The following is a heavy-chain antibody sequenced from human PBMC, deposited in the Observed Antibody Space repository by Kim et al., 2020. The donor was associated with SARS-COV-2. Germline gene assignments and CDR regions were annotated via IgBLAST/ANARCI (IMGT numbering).Heavy chain of an antibody. CDR2: IYYRGST. Sequence: SETLSLTCTVSGGSISSSSYYWGWIRQPPGKGLEWIGSIYYRGSTYYNPSLKSRVTISVDTSKNQFSLKLSSVTAADTAVYYCAREHIVVVPAAINWFDPWGQGTLVTVSS. CDR1: GGSISSSSYY. J-gene: IGHJ5*02. CDR3: AREHIVVVPAAINWFDP. V-gene: IGHV4-39*07. D-gene: IGHD2-2*01.